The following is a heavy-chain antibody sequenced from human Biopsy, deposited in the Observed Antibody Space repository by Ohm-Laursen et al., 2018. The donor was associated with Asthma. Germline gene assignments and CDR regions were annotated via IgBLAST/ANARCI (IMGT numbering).Heavy chain of an antibody. CDR3: ARKAGSCISRTCYSLDF. J-gene: IGHJ4*02. CDR2: INSVFGAT. Sequence: SSVKVSCKPLGGTFNTYVIGWVRQAPGQGLEWIGGINSVFGATTYPQKFQDRVTITADDSTSTVYMELSSLRSEDTAVYYCARKAGSCISRTCYSLDFWGQGTLVTVSS. D-gene: IGHD2-2*01. CDR1: GGTFNTYV. V-gene: IGHV1-69*01.